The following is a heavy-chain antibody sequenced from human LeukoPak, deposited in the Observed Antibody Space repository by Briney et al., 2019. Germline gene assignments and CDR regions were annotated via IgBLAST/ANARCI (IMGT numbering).Heavy chain of an antibody. D-gene: IGHD5-18*01. CDR2: IYYSGST. CDR1: GGSISSYY. J-gene: IGHJ4*02. Sequence: SETLSLTCTVSGGSISSYYWSWIRQPPGKGLEWNGYIYYSGSTNYNPSLKSRVTISVDTSKNQFSLKLSSVTAADTAVYYCARVGDYSYGNYWGQGTLVTVSS. V-gene: IGHV4-59*01. CDR3: ARVGDYSYGNY.